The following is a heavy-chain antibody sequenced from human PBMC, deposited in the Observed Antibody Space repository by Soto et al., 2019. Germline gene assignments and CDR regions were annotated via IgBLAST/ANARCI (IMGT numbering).Heavy chain of an antibody. CDR3: AAASSGWFGVSYYYYGMDV. V-gene: IGHV1-58*01. J-gene: IGHJ6*02. D-gene: IGHD3-10*01. CDR2: IVVGSGNT. CDR1: GFTFTSSA. Sequence: GASVKVSCKASGFTFTSSAVQWVRQARGQSLEWIGWIVVGSGNTNYAQKFQERVTITRDMSTSTAYMELSSLRSEDTAVYYCAAASSGWFGVSYYYYGMDVWGQGTTVTVSS.